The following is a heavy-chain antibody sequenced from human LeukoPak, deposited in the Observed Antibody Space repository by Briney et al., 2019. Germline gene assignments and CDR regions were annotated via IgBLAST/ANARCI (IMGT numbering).Heavy chain of an antibody. D-gene: IGHD6-13*01. J-gene: IGHJ4*02. CDR2: INHSGST. Sequence: SETLSLTCAVYGGSFSGYYWSWIRQPPGKGLEWIGEINHSGSTNYNPSLKSRVTISVDTSKNQFSLKLSSVTAADTAVYYCAGQGRAAAGYFDYWGQGTLVTVSS. CDR1: GGSFSGYY. CDR3: AGQGRAAAGYFDY. V-gene: IGHV4-34*01.